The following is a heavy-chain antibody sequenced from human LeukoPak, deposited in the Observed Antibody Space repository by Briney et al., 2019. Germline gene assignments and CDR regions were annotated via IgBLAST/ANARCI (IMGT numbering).Heavy chain of an antibody. Sequence: SETLSITCAVSCGSISSGGYSWSWIRQPPGKGLEWIGYIYYSGSTYYNPSLKSRVTISVDTSKNQFSLKLSSVTAADTAVYYCARTNYDILTAYLDFDYWGQGTLVTVSS. CDR3: ARTNYDILTAYLDFDY. D-gene: IGHD3-9*01. V-gene: IGHV4-30-4*07. J-gene: IGHJ4*02. CDR1: CGSISSGGYS. CDR2: IYYSGST.